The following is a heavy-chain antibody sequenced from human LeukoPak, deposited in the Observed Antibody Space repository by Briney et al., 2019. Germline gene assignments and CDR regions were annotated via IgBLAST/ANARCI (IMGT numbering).Heavy chain of an antibody. V-gene: IGHV3-30*04. J-gene: IGHJ4*02. Sequence: PGGSLRLSCAASGFTFSSYAMYWVRQAPGKGLEWVAAILYDGTNKYYAEFVKGRFTISRDNSKNTLYLQMNSLRVEDTAVYYCAREVRFGELRGTIDDYWGQGTLVTVSS. CDR2: ILYDGTNK. D-gene: IGHD3-10*01. CDR1: GFTFSSYA. CDR3: AREVRFGELRGTIDDY.